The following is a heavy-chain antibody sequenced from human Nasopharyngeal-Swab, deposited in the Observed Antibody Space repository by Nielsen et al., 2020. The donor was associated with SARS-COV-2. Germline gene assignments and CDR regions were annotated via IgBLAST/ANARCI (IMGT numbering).Heavy chain of an antibody. V-gene: IGHV4-39*01. CDR3: VSSSSWYYFDY. D-gene: IGHD6-13*01. CDR1: GDSIAYSTFY. J-gene: IGHJ4*02. Sequence: SETLSLTCTVSGDSIAYSTFYWGWIRQPPGKGLEWIGNIYYNGNTYQNPSLKSRLTISVDKSRNQFSLRLSSVTAADTAVYYCVSSSSWYYFDYWAQGTQVTVSS. CDR2: IYYNGNT.